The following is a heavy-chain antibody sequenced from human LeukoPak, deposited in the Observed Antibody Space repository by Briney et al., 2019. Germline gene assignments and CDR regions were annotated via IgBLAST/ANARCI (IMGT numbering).Heavy chain of an antibody. D-gene: IGHD1-26*01. CDR1: GGTFSSYA. CDR3: ARDGHSGSRDY. J-gene: IGHJ4*02. V-gene: IGHV1-69*05. Sequence: ALVKVSCKASGGTFSSYAISWVRQAPGQGLEWMGGIIPIFGTANYAQKFQGRVTITTDESTSTAYMELSSLRSEDTAVYYCARDGHSGSRDYWGQGTLVTVSS. CDR2: IIPIFGTA.